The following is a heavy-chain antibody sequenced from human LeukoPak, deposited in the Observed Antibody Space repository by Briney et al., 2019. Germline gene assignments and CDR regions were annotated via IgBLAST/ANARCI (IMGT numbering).Heavy chain of an antibody. V-gene: IGHV3-7*01. J-gene: IGHJ4*02. D-gene: IGHD2-2*01. CDR1: GFTFSSFW. CDR3: AKSKSGCSSTSCYAISFDY. CDR2: TKQDGNEK. Sequence: GGSLRLSCAASGFTFSSFWMSWVRQAPGKGLEWVANTKQDGNEKYYVDSVKGRFTISRDNAKNSLYLQMNSLRAEDTAVYYCAKSKSGCSSTSCYAISFDYWGQGTLVTVSS.